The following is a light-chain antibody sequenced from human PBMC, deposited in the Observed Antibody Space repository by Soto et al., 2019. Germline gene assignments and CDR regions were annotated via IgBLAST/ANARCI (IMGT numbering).Light chain of an antibody. CDR3: QQRSNWPPILT. V-gene: IGKV3-11*01. CDR1: QSVSSY. Sequence: EIVLTQSPATLSLSPGERATLSCRASQSVSSYLAWYQQKPGQAPRLLIYDASNRATGIPARFSRSGSGTDFTLTITSLEPEDFAVYCCQQRSNWPPILTFGPGTKVDFK. CDR2: DAS. J-gene: IGKJ3*01.